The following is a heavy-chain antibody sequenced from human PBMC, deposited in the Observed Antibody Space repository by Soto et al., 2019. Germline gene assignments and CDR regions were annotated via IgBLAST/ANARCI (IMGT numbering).Heavy chain of an antibody. D-gene: IGHD2-2*02. J-gene: IGHJ4*02. CDR3: AGGFVLVPAAIPRLIPDY. CDR1: GGTFSSYA. CDR2: IIPIFGTA. V-gene: IGHV1-69*12. Sequence: QVQLVQSGAEVKKPGSSVKVSCKASGGTFSSYAISWVRQAPGQGLEWMGGIIPIFGTANYAQKCQGRITITADESTSTACMELSSLRSEDTAVYYCAGGFVLVPAAIPRLIPDYWGQGTLVTVSS.